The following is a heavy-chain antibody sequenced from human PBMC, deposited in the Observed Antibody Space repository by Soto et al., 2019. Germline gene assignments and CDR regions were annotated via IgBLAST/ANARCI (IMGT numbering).Heavy chain of an antibody. J-gene: IGHJ6*02. V-gene: IGHV5-51*01. CDR2: IYPGDSDT. D-gene: IGHD3-10*01. Sequence: PGESLKISCKGSGYSFTSYWIGWVRQMPGKGLEWMGIIYPGDSDTRYSPSFQGQVTISADKSISTAYLQWSSLKASDTAMYYCARQNCDYYGSGSCSSYGMDVWGQGTTVTVSS. CDR1: GYSFTSYW. CDR3: ARQNCDYYGSGSCSSYGMDV.